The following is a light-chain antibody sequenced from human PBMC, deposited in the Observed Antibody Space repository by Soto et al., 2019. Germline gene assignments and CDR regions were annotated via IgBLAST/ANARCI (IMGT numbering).Light chain of an antibody. CDR3: QQSYRTPYT. CDR2: AAS. V-gene: IGKV1-39*01. J-gene: IGKJ2*01. Sequence: DIQMTQSPSSLSASVGDRVTITCRASQSSSNYLNWYQQKPGKAPNLLIYAASSLQSGVTSRFSGSGSATDFTLTINNLQPEDFATYYCQQSYRTPYTFGQGTKLESK. CDR1: QSSSNY.